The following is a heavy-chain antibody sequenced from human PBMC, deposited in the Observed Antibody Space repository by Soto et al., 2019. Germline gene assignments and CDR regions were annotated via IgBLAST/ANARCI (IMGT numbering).Heavy chain of an antibody. Sequence: EVQPLESGGGLVQPGGSLRLSCAASGFTFSSYAMSWVRQAPGKGLEWVLAISGSGGSTYYADSAKGRFNISRDESKTTLYLQMNSLRAEDTAVYYGAKDGSDSSAWGYWGQGTLVTVSS. CDR1: GFTFSSYA. J-gene: IGHJ4*02. CDR2: ISGSGGST. D-gene: IGHD6-25*01. CDR3: AKDGSDSSAWGY. V-gene: IGHV3-23*01.